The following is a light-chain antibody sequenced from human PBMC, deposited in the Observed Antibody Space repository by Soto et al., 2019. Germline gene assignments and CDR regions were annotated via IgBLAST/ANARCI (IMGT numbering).Light chain of an antibody. CDR2: DVS. CDR3: SSYSSSSTLCV. Sequence: QSALTQPASVSESPGQSITISCTGTSSDVGGYNYVSWYQQYPGKAPRLIIYDVSNRPSGVSNRFSGSKSGNRASLTISGLQAEDEADYYCSSYSSSSTLCVFGTGTKVTVL. J-gene: IGLJ1*01. CDR1: SSDVGGYNY. V-gene: IGLV2-14*03.